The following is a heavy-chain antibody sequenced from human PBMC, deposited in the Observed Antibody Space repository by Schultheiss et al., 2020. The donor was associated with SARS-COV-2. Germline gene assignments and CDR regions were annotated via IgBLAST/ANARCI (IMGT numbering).Heavy chain of an antibody. CDR3: TTGTDYYDSSGYYQDAFDI. J-gene: IGHJ3*02. CDR1: GFTFSTYW. Sequence: GGSLRLSCAASGFTFSTYWMHWVRQAPGKGLVWVSRISSDGRSTFYADSVKGRFTISRDNAKSTLHLQMNSLKTEDTAVYYCTTGTDYYDSSGYYQDAFDIWGQGTMVTVSS. V-gene: IGHV3-74*01. D-gene: IGHD3-22*01. CDR2: ISSDGRST.